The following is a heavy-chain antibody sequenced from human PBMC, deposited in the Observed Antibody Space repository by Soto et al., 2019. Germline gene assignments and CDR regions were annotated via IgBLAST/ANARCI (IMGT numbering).Heavy chain of an antibody. CDR1: GLTFSSYA. D-gene: IGHD4-4*01. J-gene: IGHJ4*02. CDR2: ISYDGSNK. V-gene: IGHV3-30-3*01. CDR3: ARDSLTDYSNSFDY. Sequence: SLRLSGAGSGLTFSSYAMHSVREAPGKGLEWVAVISYDGSNKYYADSVKGRFTISRDNSKNTLYLQMNSLRAADTAVYYCARDSLTDYSNSFDYWGQGTLVTVSS.